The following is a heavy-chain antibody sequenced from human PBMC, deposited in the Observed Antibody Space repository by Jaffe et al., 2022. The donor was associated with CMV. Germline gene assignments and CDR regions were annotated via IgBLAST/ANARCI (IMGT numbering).Heavy chain of an antibody. CDR3: ARSVDYWVLNMDV. CDR2: IYYSGST. D-gene: IGHD4-17*01. J-gene: IGHJ6*03. V-gene: IGHV4-39*01. Sequence: QLQLQESGPGLVKPSETLSLTCTVSGGSISSSSYYWGWIRQPPGKGLEWIGSIYYSGSTYYNPSLKSRVTISVDTSKNQFSLKLSSVTAADTAVYYCARSVDYWVLNMDVWGKGTTVTVSS. CDR1: GGSISSSSYY.